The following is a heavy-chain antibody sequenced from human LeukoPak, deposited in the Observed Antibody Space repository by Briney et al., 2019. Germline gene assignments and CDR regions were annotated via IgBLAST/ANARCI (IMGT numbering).Heavy chain of an antibody. Sequence: PSETLSLTCTVSGGSISSSSYYWGWIRQPPGKGLEWIGSIYYSGSTYYNPSLKSRVTISVDTSKNQFSLKLSSVTAADTAVYYCARTRDGYNLQFDYWGQGTLVTVSS. V-gene: IGHV4-39*01. J-gene: IGHJ4*02. D-gene: IGHD5-24*01. CDR1: GGSISSSSYY. CDR2: IYYSGST. CDR3: ARTRDGYNLQFDY.